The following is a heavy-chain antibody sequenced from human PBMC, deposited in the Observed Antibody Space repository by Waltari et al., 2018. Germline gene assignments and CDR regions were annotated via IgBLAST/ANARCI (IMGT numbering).Heavy chain of an antibody. J-gene: IGHJ6*02. D-gene: IGHD3-10*01. V-gene: IGHV3-74*01. CDR2: ISDDETSI. CDR1: GFRFSNYW. Sequence: EEQLLESGGGLVQPGDSLRLSCAGSGFRFSNYWMNWVRQAPGKGPVWVARISDDETSISYADSVKGRFTISRDNAKNTVYLQMKRLRVEDTADYYCARLAPRTYRSPVPGRHYYYGMDVWGQGTTVTVS. CDR3: ARLAPRTYRSPVPGRHYYYGMDV.